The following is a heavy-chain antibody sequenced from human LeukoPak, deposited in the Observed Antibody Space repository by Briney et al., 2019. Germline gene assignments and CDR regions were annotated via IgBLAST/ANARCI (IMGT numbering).Heavy chain of an antibody. CDR1: GYTFTGYY. CDR2: MNPNSGNT. J-gene: IGHJ6*02. V-gene: IGHV1-8*02. CDR3: ARELDPYYYYGMDV. Sequence: GASVTVSCKDSGYTFTGYYMHWVRQAPAQGLEWMGWMNPNSGNTGYAQKFQGRVTMTRNTSLSTAYMEPNSRNTEYTAVYYCARELDPYYYYGMDVWGQGTTVTVS. D-gene: IGHD6-6*01.